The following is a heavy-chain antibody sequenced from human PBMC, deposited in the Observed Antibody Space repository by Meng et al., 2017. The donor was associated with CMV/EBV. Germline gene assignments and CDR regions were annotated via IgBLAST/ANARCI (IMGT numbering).Heavy chain of an antibody. Sequence: GESLKISCAASGFTFSSYEMNWVRQAPGKGLEWVSYISSSGSTIYYADSVKGRFTISRDNSKNTLYLQMNSLRAEDTAVYYCARGGGRIVVVYYFDYWGQGTLVTVSS. CDR3: ARGGGRIVVVYYFDY. D-gene: IGHD3-22*01. CDR1: GFTFSSYE. J-gene: IGHJ4*02. CDR2: ISSSGSTI. V-gene: IGHV3-48*03.